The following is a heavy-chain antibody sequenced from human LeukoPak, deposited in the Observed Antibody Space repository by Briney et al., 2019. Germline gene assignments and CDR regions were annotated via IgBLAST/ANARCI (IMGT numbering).Heavy chain of an antibody. CDR3: ARGQIPYFVYMDV. CDR2: IWYDGSNK. V-gene: IGHV3-33*01. D-gene: IGHD2/OR15-2a*01. CDR1: GFTFSNHS. J-gene: IGHJ6*03. Sequence: PGTSLRLSCAVSGFTFSNHSMHWVRQAPGKGLEWVAVIWYDGSNKYYADSVKGGFTISRDNSKNTLYLQMNSLSAEDTAVFLCARGQIPYFVYMDVWGNGTTVTVAS.